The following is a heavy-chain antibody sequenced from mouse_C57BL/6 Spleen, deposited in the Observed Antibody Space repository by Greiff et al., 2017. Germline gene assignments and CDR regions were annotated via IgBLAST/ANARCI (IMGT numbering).Heavy chain of an antibody. CDR1: GYAFSSSW. Sequence: VQRVESGPELVKPGASVKISCKASGYAFSSSWMNWVKQRPGKGLEWIGRIYPGDGDTNYNGKFKGKATLTADKSSSTAYMQLSSLTSEDSAVYFCAAGTGAMDYWGQGTSVTVSS. CDR3: AAGTGAMDY. CDR2: IYPGDGDT. J-gene: IGHJ4*01. V-gene: IGHV1-82*01. D-gene: IGHD4-1*01.